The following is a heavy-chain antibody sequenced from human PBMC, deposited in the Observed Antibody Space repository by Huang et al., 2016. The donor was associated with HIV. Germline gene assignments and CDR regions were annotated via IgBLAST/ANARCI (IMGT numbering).Heavy chain of an antibody. Sequence: VQLVQSGAEVKKPGESLKISCKGSGYSFPNYWIGWVRQMPGKGMEWVGLIYPGDSDARDSPSFEGQVTISAAKSVSTAYLQWTSLKASDTAIYYCARVHNYFDSSIYGPYYFDFWGRGTLITVSS. CDR3: ARVHNYFDSSIYGPYYFDF. CDR2: IYPGDSDA. J-gene: IGHJ4*02. D-gene: IGHD3-22*01. V-gene: IGHV5-51*01. CDR1: GYSFPNYW.